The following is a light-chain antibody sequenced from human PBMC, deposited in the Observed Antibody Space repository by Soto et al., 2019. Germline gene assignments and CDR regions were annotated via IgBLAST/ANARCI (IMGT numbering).Light chain of an antibody. CDR3: SSYSTTNILV. CDR2: DVN. Sequence: QCVLTQPSSVSGSPGQSVTISGTVASSDVGAYEHVSWYQQHPGRAPKLILYDVNNRPSGVSNHFSGYKSGNTASLVISGLQAKDEADYYCSSYSTTNILVFGSGTKVTVL. J-gene: IGLJ1*01. CDR1: SSDVGAYEH. V-gene: IGLV2-14*03.